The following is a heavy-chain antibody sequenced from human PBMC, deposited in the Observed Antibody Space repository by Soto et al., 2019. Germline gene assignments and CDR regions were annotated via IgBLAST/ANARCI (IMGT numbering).Heavy chain of an antibody. J-gene: IGHJ4*01. V-gene: IGHV1-46*01. D-gene: IGHD3-10*02. CDR2: INPGDGST. CDR3: ARSYVQRRPIDY. CDR1: GYSISSYY. Sequence: SSVKVSCKAAGYSISSYYLHWVRQAPGQGLEWMGIINPGDGSTRYAQKFQGRVTMTSDTSTSTAHMELRRLRSEDTAVYYCARSYVQRRPIDYWG.